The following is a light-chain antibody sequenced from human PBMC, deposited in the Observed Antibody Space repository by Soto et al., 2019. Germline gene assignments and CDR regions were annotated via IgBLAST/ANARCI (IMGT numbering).Light chain of an antibody. CDR1: QSVLYSSNNKNY. CDR2: WAS. V-gene: IGKV4-1*01. Sequence: DIVMTHSQDSLAVSLGERATINSKSSQSVLYSSNNKNYLAWYQQKPGKPPKLLIYWASTRESGVPDRFSGSGSGTDFTLTISSLQAEDVAVYFCQQYYSTPYTFGQVTKLEIK. CDR3: QQYYSTPYT. J-gene: IGKJ2*01.